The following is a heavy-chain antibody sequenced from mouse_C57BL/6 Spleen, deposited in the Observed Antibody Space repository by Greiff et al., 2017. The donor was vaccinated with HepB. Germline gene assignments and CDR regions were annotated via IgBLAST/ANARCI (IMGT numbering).Heavy chain of an antibody. CDR3: ARPSNYLYYAMDY. D-gene: IGHD2-5*01. J-gene: IGHJ4*01. Sequence: VQLQQPGAELVKPGASVKMSCKASGYTFTSYWITWVKQRPGQGLEWIGDIYPGSGSTNYNEKFKSKATLTVDTSSSTAYMQLSSLTSEDSAVYYCARPSNYLYYAMDYWGQGTSVTVSS. CDR1: GYTFTSYW. CDR2: IYPGSGST. V-gene: IGHV1-55*01.